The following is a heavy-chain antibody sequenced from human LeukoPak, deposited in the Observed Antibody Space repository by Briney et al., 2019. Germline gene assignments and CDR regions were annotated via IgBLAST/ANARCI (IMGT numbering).Heavy chain of an antibody. CDR3: ARQTFGRRIDY. V-gene: IGHV4-61*05. CDR1: GGSISSSSYY. D-gene: IGHD3-3*01. Sequence: SETLSLTCTVSGGSISSSSYYWGWIRQPPGKGLEWIGYTYYSGHTNYNPSLKSRVTISLDASKNQFSLQLSSVTAADTAVYYCARQTFGRRIDYWGQGILVTVSS. CDR2: TYYSGHT. J-gene: IGHJ4*02.